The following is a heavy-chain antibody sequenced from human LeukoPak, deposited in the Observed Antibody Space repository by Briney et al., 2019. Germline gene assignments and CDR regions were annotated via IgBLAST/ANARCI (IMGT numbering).Heavy chain of an antibody. V-gene: IGHV4-61*02. CDR2: ISTSGST. J-gene: IGHJ4*02. CDR3: ARGEIYSGYYFDY. CDR1: GGSIISGNYY. Sequence: SETLSLTCTVSGGSIISGNYYWTWIRQPAGKGLEWIGRISTSGSTSYNPSLKSRVTISVDTSKNQFSLRLSSVTAADTAVYYCARGEIYSGYYFDYWGQGTLVTVSS. D-gene: IGHD1-26*01.